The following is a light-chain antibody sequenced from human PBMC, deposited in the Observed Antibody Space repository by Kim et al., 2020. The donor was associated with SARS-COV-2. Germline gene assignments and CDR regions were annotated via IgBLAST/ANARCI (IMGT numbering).Light chain of an antibody. Sequence: DIQMTKSPSSLSASVGDRVTITCRASQSISSYLNWYQKKSGKAPKLLIYDASSLQSGVPSRFTGSGSGTDFTLTISSLQPEDFATYYCQQSYSTPCTFGQGTKLEI. CDR3: QQSYSTPCT. J-gene: IGKJ2*02. V-gene: IGKV1-39*01. CDR2: DAS. CDR1: QSISSY.